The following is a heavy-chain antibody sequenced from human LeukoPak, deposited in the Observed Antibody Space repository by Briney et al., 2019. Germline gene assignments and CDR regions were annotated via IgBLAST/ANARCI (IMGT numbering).Heavy chain of an antibody. V-gene: IGHV3-11*06. J-gene: IGHJ4*02. CDR1: GFSFSGYY. Sequence: GGSLRLSCAASGFSFSGYYMSWIRQAPGKGLEWISYISSGDSYTNYADSVKGRFTISRDNAKNSLYLQMNSLRVEDTAVYYCARDRGIGAELEKYYFVYWGQGTLVTVSS. D-gene: IGHD6-13*01. CDR3: ARDRGIGAELEKYYFVY. CDR2: ISSGDSYT.